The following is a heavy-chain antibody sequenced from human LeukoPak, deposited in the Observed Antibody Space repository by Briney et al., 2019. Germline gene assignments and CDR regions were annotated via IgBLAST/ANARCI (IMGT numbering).Heavy chain of an antibody. Sequence: GGSLRLSCAASGFTFSSYAMSWVRQAPGKGLEWVSAISGSGGSTYYADSVKGRSTISRDNSKNTLYLQMNSLRAEDTAVYYCAKSRVGYYSPKDYWGQGTLVTVSS. J-gene: IGHJ4*02. CDR1: GFTFSSYA. V-gene: IGHV3-23*01. CDR2: ISGSGGST. CDR3: AKSRVGYYSPKDY. D-gene: IGHD5-12*01.